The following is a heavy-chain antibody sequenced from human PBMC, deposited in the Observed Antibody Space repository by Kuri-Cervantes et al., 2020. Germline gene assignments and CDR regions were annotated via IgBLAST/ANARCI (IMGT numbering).Heavy chain of an antibody. Sequence: ASVKVSCKASGYTFTGYYMHWVRQAPGQGLEWMGWINPNSGGTNYAQKFQGWVTMTRDTSISTAYMELSRLRSDGTAVYYCARVGWSDPNYYYYGMDVWGQGTTVTVSS. CDR3: ARVGWSDPNYYYYGMDV. J-gene: IGHJ6*02. CDR1: GYTFTGYY. V-gene: IGHV1-2*04. CDR2: INPNSGGT. D-gene: IGHD6-19*01.